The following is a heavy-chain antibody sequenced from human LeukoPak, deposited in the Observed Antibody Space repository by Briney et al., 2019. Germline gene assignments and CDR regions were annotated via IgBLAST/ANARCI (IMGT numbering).Heavy chain of an antibody. D-gene: IGHD3-22*01. V-gene: IGHV3-23*01. CDR2: VSGSGGTI. CDR1: AFTFSSYA. J-gene: IGHJ4*02. Sequence: PGGSLRLSCAASAFTFSSYAMSWVRQAPGKGLEWLSSVSGSGGTIYYTASVKGRFTISRDNSKDTLYLQMNSLIAEDTAVYYCAKDMGNDYYSYYFDYWGQGTQVTVSS. CDR3: AKDMGNDYYSYYFDY.